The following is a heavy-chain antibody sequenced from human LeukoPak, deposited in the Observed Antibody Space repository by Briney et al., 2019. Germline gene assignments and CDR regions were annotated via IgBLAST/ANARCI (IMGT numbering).Heavy chain of an antibody. Sequence: ASVKVSCKASGYTFTSYGISWVRQAPGQGLEWMGWISAYNGNTNYAQKLQGRVTMTTDTSTSTAYMELRSLRSDDTAVYYCARDITLVRGLGDAFDIWGQGTMVTVSS. V-gene: IGHV1-18*01. J-gene: IGHJ3*02. CDR1: GYTFTSYG. CDR3: ARDITLVRGLGDAFDI. D-gene: IGHD3-10*01. CDR2: ISAYNGNT.